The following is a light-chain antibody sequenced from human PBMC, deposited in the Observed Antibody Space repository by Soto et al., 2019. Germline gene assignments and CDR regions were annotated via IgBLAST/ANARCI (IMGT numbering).Light chain of an antibody. J-gene: IGKJ1*01. CDR3: QQYNSYWT. Sequence: DIQMTQSPSTLSASVGDRVTITCRASQSISSWLAWYQQKPGKAPKLLIYDASSLESGVPSRFSGSGSGTEFTLTIISLQPDDFETYYCQQYNSYWTFGQGTKVEIK. CDR1: QSISSW. CDR2: DAS. V-gene: IGKV1-5*01.